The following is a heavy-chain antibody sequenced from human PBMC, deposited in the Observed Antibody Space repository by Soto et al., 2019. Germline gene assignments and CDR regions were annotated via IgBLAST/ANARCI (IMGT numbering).Heavy chain of an antibody. CDR3: ARERPFYGDYGKYFDY. D-gene: IGHD4-17*01. Sequence: GESLKISCAASGFAFNIYAIHWVRQAPGKGLEWVAVISHDGTNRYYTDSVRGRFTISRDNSKNTVYLEMDSLRADDTAVYYCARERPFYGDYGKYFDYWGQGTLVTVS. J-gene: IGHJ4*02. CDR2: ISHDGTNR. V-gene: IGHV3-30-3*01. CDR1: GFAFNIYA.